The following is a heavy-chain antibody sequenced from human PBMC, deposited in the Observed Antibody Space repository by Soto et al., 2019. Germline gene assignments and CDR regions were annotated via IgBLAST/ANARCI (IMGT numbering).Heavy chain of an antibody. V-gene: IGHV3-30-3*01. J-gene: IGHJ6*02. D-gene: IGHD2-15*01. CDR2: ISYDGNNK. Sequence: QVQLVESGGGVVQPGRSQRLSCAASGFTFSSYAMYWVRQAPGKGLEWVAVISYDGNNKYYADSVKGRFTISRDNSKNTLYLQMNSLRAEEKAVYYCARAGCDGGSCYTLVGLRYGMDVCVQGTTVTVSS. CDR1: GFTFSSYA. CDR3: ARAGCDGGSCYTLVGLRYGMDV.